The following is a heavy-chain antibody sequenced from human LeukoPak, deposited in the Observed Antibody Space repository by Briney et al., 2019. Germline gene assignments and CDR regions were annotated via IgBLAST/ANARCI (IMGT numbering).Heavy chain of an antibody. J-gene: IGHJ4*02. Sequence: PGGSLRLSCAASGFTFNNYAMSWVRQAPGKGLEWVSAISGSGVTTYYADSVKGRFTISRDNAKNSLYLQMNSLRAEDTAVYYCARDGSRFRGYPLGWGQGTLVTVSS. CDR1: GFTFNNYA. CDR3: ARDGSRFRGYPLG. D-gene: IGHD3-22*01. V-gene: IGHV3-23*01. CDR2: ISGSGVTT.